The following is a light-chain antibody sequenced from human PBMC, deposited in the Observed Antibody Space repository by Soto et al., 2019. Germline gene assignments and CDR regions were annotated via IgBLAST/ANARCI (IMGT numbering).Light chain of an antibody. CDR3: QTWDSNIWV. CDR1: SGHSSYI. V-gene: IGLV4-60*02. Sequence: QSVLTQSSSASASLGSSVKLTCTLSSGHSSYIIAWHQQQPGKAPRYLMKLEGSGSYNKGSGVPDRFSGSSSGAERYLTITNLHFEDEADYYCQTWDSNIWVFGGGTKLTVL. CDR2: LEGSGSY. J-gene: IGLJ3*02.